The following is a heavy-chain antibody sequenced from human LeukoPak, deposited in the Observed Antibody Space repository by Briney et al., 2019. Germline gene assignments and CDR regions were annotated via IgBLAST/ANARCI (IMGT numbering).Heavy chain of an antibody. CDR2: NSGSGGST. J-gene: IGHJ4*02. D-gene: IGHD4-17*01. CDR1: GFTFSSYA. V-gene: IGHV3-23*01. CDR3: AKYLYGDYVGTASFGY. Sequence: GGSLRLSCAASGFTFSSYAMSWVRQTPGKGLEWVSANSGSGGSTYYADSVKGRFTISRDNSKNTLSLQMNSLRAEDTAVYYCAKYLYGDYVGTASFGYWGQGTLVTVSS.